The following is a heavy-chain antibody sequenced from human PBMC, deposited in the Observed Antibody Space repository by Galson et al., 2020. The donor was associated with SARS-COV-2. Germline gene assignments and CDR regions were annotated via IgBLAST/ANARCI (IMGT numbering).Heavy chain of an antibody. J-gene: IGHJ4*02. D-gene: IGHD3-22*01. CDR2: ISYDGSNK. Sequence: GGSLRLSCAASGFTFSSYAMHWVRQAPGTGLEWVAVISYDGSNKYYADSVKGRFTISRDNSKNTLYLQMNSLRAEDTAVYYCARDRTDSSGYFDYWGQGTLVTVSS. CDR3: ARDRTDSSGYFDY. V-gene: IGHV3-30*01. CDR1: GFTFSSYA.